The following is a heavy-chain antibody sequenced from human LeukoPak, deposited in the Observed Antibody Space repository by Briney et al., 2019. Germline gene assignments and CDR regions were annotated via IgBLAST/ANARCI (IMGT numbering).Heavy chain of an antibody. V-gene: IGHV4-4*07. Sequence: PSETLSLTCTVSGGSISSYYWSWIRQPAGKGLEWIGRIYTSGSTYYNPSLKSRVTISVDTSKNQFSLKLSSVTAADTAVYYCARHPTADYGETYYFDYWGLGTLVTVSS. CDR2: IYTSGST. J-gene: IGHJ4*02. CDR3: ARHPTADYGETYYFDY. D-gene: IGHD4-17*01. CDR1: GGSISSYY.